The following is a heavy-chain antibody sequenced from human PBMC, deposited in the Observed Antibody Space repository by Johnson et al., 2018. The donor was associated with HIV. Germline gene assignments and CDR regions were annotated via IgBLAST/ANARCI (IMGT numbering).Heavy chain of an antibody. CDR3: ARDVGYNWNYEAAFDI. Sequence: VQLVESGGGLIQPGGSVRLSCVASGFIVTNYYMSWVRQAPGKGLEWVSVIYGNERTFYADSVRGRFTLSGDTSTNTLHRQMHSLTAEDTALYYCARDVGYNWNYEAAFDIWGQGTMVTVSS. J-gene: IGHJ3*02. V-gene: IGHV3-53*01. CDR2: IYGNERT. D-gene: IGHD1-7*01. CDR1: GFIVTNYY.